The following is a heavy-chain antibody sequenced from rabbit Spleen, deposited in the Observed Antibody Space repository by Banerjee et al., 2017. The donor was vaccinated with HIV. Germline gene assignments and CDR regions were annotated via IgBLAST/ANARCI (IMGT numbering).Heavy chain of an antibody. Sequence: QQQLVESGGGLVQPGGSLKLSCKASGFDFSRTGVSWVRQAPGKGLEWIGYIDLLFGTAYYANWVNGRFTISNHNAQNTLYLQLHSLTAADTATYFCVRGASDDGYYSVWGPGTLVTVS. J-gene: IGHJ6*01. CDR1: GFDFSRTG. D-gene: IGHD1-1*01. CDR3: VRGASDDGYYSV. CDR2: IDLLFGTA. V-gene: IGHV1S47*01.